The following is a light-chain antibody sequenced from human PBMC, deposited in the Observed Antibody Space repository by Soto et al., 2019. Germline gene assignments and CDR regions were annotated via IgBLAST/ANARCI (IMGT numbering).Light chain of an antibody. CDR2: VAS. J-gene: IGKJ1*01. V-gene: IGKV1-39*01. CDR3: QQSYTTPQT. Sequence: DIQMTQPPSSLSASMGDRATIPCRASQSIGSFLNWYQHKPGKAPNLLIYVASSLQGGVPSRFSGSGSGTDFTLTISSLHPEDFATYYCQQSYTTPQTFGQGTKVDIK. CDR1: QSIGSF.